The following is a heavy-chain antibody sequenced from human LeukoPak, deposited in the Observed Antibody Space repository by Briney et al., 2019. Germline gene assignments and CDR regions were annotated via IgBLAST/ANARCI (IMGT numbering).Heavy chain of an antibody. D-gene: IGHD1-20*01. CDR2: ISGSGGST. CDR3: AKDRITGTPYYFDY. J-gene: IGHJ4*02. CDR1: GFTFSSYA. V-gene: IGHV3-23*01. Sequence: SGGSLRLSCAASGFTFSSYAMSWVRQAPGKGLEWVSGISGSGGSTYYADSVKGRFTISRDNSKNTLYLQMDSLRAEDTAVYYCAKDRITGTPYYFDYWGQGTLVTVSS.